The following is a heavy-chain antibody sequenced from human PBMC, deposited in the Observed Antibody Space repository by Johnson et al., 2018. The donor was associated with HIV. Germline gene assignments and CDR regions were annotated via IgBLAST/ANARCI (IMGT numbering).Heavy chain of an antibody. V-gene: IGHV3-33*06. J-gene: IGHJ3*01. Sequence: QVQLVESGGGVVQPGGSLRLSYAASGFTFNSYGMHWVRQAPGKGLEWVALIWYDGSDKYYADSVKGRFTISRDNSRNTLYLQMNSLTAEDTAVYHCAKESGWKCTGDCHRNGGDTFHFWGQGTMVRVSS. D-gene: IGHD2-8*02. CDR1: GFTFNSYG. CDR3: AKESGWKCTGDCHRNGGDTFHF. CDR2: IWYDGSDK.